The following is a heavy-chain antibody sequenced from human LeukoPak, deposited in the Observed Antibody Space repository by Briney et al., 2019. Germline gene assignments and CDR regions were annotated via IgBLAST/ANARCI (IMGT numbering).Heavy chain of an antibody. Sequence: GESLKISCKGSGYSFTDYWIGWVRQMPGKGLEWMGIIYPGDSNPRYSQSFQGQVTISADKSISTAYLQWSSLKASDTAMYYCARRYSTDSIDSWGQGTLVTVSS. J-gene: IGHJ4*02. CDR3: ARRYSTDSIDS. D-gene: IGHD6-13*01. V-gene: IGHV5-51*01. CDR2: IYPGDSNP. CDR1: GYSFTDYW.